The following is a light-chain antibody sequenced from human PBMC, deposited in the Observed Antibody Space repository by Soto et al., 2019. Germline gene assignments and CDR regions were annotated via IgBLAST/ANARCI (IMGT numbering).Light chain of an antibody. Sequence: DIQMTQSPSTLSASVGDRVTITCRASQSISSWLAWYQQKPWKAPKLLIYRASRLGNGVPSRFSGSGSGTEFTLTISSLQPDDFATYYCQQYDSSVYTFGQGTKLEIK. J-gene: IGKJ2*01. CDR2: RAS. V-gene: IGKV1-5*03. CDR3: QQYDSSVYT. CDR1: QSISSW.